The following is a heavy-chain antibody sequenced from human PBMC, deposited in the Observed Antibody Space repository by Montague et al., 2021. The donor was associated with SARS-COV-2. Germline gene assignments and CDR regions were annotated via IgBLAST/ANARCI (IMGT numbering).Heavy chain of an antibody. J-gene: IGHJ5*02. Sequence: SETLSLTCTVSGGSTNNFYWSWIRQPPGKGLEWIGYLYYSGGTDYNPSLKSRVTISIDTSKNQFSLNLTSVTAADTGVYYCARTSLASASCRFDPWGQGTLVTVSS. CDR2: LYYSGGT. CDR1: GGSTNNFY. CDR3: ARTSLASASCRFDP. D-gene: IGHD3-16*02. V-gene: IGHV4-59*01.